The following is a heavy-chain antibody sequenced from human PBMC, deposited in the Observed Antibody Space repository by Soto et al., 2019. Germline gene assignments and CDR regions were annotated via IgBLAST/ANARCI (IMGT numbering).Heavy chain of an antibody. CDR3: ARMAIFGVVIIPTDYMDV. Sequence: GGSLRLSCAASGFTVSSNYMSWVRQAPGKGLEWVSYISSSSSTIYYADSVKGRFTISRDNAKNSLYLQMNSLGAEDTAVYYCARMAIFGVVIIPTDYMDVWGKGTTVTVSS. CDR2: ISSSSSTI. J-gene: IGHJ6*03. CDR1: GFTVSSNY. D-gene: IGHD3-3*01. V-gene: IGHV3-48*01.